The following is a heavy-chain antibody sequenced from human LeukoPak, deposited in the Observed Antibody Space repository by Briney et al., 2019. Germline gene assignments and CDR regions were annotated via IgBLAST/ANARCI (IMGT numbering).Heavy chain of an antibody. CDR2: ISAYNGNT. CDR3: ASYTYYYDSSGYYRGGPYYYYYMDV. Sequence: GASVKVSCKASGYTFTSYGISWVRQAPGQGLEWMGWISAYNGNTNYAQKLQGRVTMTTDTSTSTAYMELRSLRSDDTAVYYCASYTYYYDSSGYYRGGPYYYYYMDVWGKGTTVTVSS. D-gene: IGHD3-22*01. J-gene: IGHJ6*03. V-gene: IGHV1-18*01. CDR1: GYTFTSYG.